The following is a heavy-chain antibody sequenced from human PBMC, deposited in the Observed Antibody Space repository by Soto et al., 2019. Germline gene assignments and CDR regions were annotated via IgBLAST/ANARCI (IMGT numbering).Heavy chain of an antibody. Sequence: QVQLVQSGAEVKKPGSSVKVSCKASGGTFSSYAISWVRQAPGQGLEWMGGIIPIFGTANYAQKFQGRVTITADESTSTAYMELSSLRSEDTAVYYCVTRPLGYCSGGSCYSADYWGQGTLVTVSS. CDR2: IIPIFGTA. V-gene: IGHV1-69*01. J-gene: IGHJ4*02. CDR3: VTRPLGYCSGGSCYSADY. D-gene: IGHD2-15*01. CDR1: GGTFSSYA.